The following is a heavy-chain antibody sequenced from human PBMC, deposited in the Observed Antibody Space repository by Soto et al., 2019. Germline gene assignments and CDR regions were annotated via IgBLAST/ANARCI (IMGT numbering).Heavy chain of an antibody. Sequence: EVQLLASVGGLVQPGGSLRLSCAASGFTFDSYAMTWVRQAPGKGLEWVSAISGRGDSTYYADSVKGRFTISRDNSNNTLYLQMNSLSSEYTAVYYCAKARICVRTSCYTAFDYWGQGTLVTFSS. V-gene: IGHV3-23*01. CDR3: AKARICVRTSCYTAFDY. D-gene: IGHD2-2*01. CDR2: ISGRGDST. CDR1: GFTFDSYA. J-gene: IGHJ4*02.